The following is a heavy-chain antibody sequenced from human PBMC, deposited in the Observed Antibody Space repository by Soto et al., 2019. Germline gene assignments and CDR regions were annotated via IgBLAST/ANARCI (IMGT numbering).Heavy chain of an antibody. Sequence: QVQLVQSGAEVKKPGSSVKVSCKASGGTFSSYAISWVRQAPGQGREWMGGIIPSFGTANYAQKFQGRVTSTADESTSTAYMELIRLRSEDTAVYDCARREEGVADTAMVDYWGQGTLVTVSS. CDR3: ARREEGVADTAMVDY. J-gene: IGHJ4*02. CDR2: IIPSFGTA. CDR1: GGTFSSYA. V-gene: IGHV1-69*01. D-gene: IGHD5-18*01.